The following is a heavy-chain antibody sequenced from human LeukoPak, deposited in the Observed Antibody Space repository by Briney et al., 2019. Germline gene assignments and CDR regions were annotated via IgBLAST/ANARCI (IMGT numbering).Heavy chain of an antibody. CDR1: GFTFSSYA. J-gene: IGHJ4*02. V-gene: IGHV3-23*01. D-gene: IGHD2-21*02. Sequence: PGGSVTLFCAASGFTFSSYAMSWVRQAPGKGLEWVSGISNSGGRTYYADSMKGRFSISRDNSKNTLSLQIDNLRAEDTAVYYCVKLDGGDFPWGQGTLATVSS. CDR3: VKLDGGDFP. CDR2: ISNSGGRT.